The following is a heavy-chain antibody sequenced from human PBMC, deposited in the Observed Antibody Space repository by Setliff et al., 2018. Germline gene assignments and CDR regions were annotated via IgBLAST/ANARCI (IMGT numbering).Heavy chain of an antibody. V-gene: IGHV4-61*09. D-gene: IGHD3-3*01. CDR1: GGSISNTYYY. CDR3: ARLSGFLYIDV. Sequence: SETLSLTCTVSGGSISNTYYYWSWIRQPAGKGLEWIGHIYTSWSTNYNPSLKSRVTISVGTSKNQFSLKLSSVTAADTAVYYCARLSGFLYIDVWGKGTTVTVSS. J-gene: IGHJ6*03. CDR2: IYTSWST.